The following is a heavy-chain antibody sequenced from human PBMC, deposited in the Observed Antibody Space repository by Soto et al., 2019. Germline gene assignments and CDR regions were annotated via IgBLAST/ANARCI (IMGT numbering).Heavy chain of an antibody. D-gene: IGHD5-12*01. CDR2: IWYHGTTK. V-gene: IGHV3-33*01. CDR3: ARDVDRTSHLNWFDP. J-gene: IGHJ5*02. CDR1: GFSLSGYG. Sequence: GGSLRLSCEVSGFSLSGYGMHWVRQAPGKGLEWVAVIWYHGTTKNYADSVKGRFTISRDTSKNTVYPQMDSLKVEDTAVYYCARDVDRTSHLNWFDPWGQGVMVTV.